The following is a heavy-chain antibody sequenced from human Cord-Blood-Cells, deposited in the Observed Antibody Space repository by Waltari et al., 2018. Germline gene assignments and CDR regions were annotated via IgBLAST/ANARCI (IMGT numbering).Heavy chain of an antibody. D-gene: IGHD1-26*01. CDR1: GYTFTGYY. CDR2: INPNSGGT. CDR3: ARGVGATDY. Sequence: QVQLVQSGAEVKKPGASVKVSCKASGYTFTGYYMHWVRQAPGQGLEWRGWINPNSGGTNDAQKFQGRVTMARDTSISTAYMELSRLGSDDTAVYYCARGVGATDYWGQGTLVTVSS. V-gene: IGHV1-2*02. J-gene: IGHJ4*02.